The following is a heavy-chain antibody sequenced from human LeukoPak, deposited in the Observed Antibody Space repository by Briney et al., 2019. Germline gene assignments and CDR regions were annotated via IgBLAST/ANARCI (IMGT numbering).Heavy chain of an antibody. CDR2: IYSGGST. CDR3: ARGKYCTNGVCSTFDY. D-gene: IGHD2-8*01. J-gene: IGHJ4*02. CDR1: GFTVSSNY. V-gene: IGHV3-66*02. Sequence: GGSLRLSCAASGFTVSSNYMSWVRQAPGKGLEWVSVIYSGGSTYYADSVKGRFTISRDNSKNTLYPQMNSLRAEDTAVYYCARGKYCTNGVCSTFDYWGQGTLVTVSS.